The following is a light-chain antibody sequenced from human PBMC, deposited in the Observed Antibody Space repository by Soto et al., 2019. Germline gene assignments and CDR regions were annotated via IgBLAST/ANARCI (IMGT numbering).Light chain of an antibody. V-gene: IGKV1-27*01. J-gene: IGKJ1*01. CDR2: AAS. CDR3: QRYNNAPRT. Sequence: DIQMTQSPSSLSGSVGDSVTITCRACQGISNYLAWYQQRPGKAPTLLIYAASTLQSGVPSRFSGSGSGTDFTLTISSLQPEDVATYYCQRYNNAPRTFGQGTKVEIK. CDR1: QGISNY.